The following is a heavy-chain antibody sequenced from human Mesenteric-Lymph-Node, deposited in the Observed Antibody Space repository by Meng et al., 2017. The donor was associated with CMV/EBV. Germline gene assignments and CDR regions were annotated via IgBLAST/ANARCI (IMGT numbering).Heavy chain of an antibody. V-gene: IGHV3-30*02. Sequence: GGSLSLSCAASGFSFSSYGIHWVRQAPGEGLEWVALIGHDGTKKYYADSVKGRFTVSRDNSKNTLYLQMNSLRPEDTAAYYCAKACGDGGDGFFFDYCGQGTVVTVSS. CDR1: GFSFSSYG. CDR2: IGHDGTKK. D-gene: IGHD2-21*01. CDR3: AKACGDGGDGFFFDY. J-gene: IGHJ4*02.